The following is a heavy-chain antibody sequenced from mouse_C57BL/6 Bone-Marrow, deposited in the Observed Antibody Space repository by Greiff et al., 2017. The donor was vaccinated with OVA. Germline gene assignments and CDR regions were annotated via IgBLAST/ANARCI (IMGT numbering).Heavy chain of an antibody. CDR2: IHPNSGST. CDR1: GYTFTSYW. CDR3: ATSLAY. Sequence: VKLQQPGAELVKPGASVKLSCKASGYTFTSYWMHWVKQRPGQGLEWIGMIHPNSGSTNYNEKFKSKATLTVDKSSSTAYMQLSSLTSEDSAVYYCATSLAYWGQGTLVTVSA. V-gene: IGHV1-64*01. J-gene: IGHJ3*01.